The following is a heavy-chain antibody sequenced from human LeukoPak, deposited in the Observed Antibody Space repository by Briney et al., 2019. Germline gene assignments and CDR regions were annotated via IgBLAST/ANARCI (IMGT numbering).Heavy chain of an antibody. V-gene: IGHV4-39*01. Sequence: PSETLSLTCTVSGGSISSSSYYWGWIRQPPGKGLEWIGSIYYSGSTYYNSSLKSRVTISIDTSKNQFSLKLSSVTAADTAVYYCARRGVSFLDYWGQGTLVTVSS. J-gene: IGHJ4*02. CDR2: IYYSGST. CDR3: ARRGVSFLDY. CDR1: GGSISSSSYY. D-gene: IGHD6-13*01.